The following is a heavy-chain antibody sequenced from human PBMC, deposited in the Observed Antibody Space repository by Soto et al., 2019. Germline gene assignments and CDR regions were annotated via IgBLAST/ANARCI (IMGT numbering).Heavy chain of an antibody. D-gene: IGHD3-9*01. V-gene: IGHV3-11*01. CDR1: GFTFSDYY. J-gene: IGHJ6*03. Sequence: QVQLVESGGGLVQPGGSLRLSCAASGFTFSDYYMSWIRQAPGKGLEWVSYISSSGNTIYYADSVKGRFTRSRDNAENPLKLQMDSLIADDTAGYYWARAGKKFDYLRSDYYNFYMDVCGKGTTVTVS. CDR3: ARAGKKFDYLRSDYYNFYMDV. CDR2: ISSSGNTI.